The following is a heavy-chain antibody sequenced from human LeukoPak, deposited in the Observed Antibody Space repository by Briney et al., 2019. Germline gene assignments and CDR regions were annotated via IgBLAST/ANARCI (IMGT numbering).Heavy chain of an antibody. CDR3: ARGHYDFWSGYYRPFDY. Sequence: ASVEVSCKASGYTFTSYDINWVRQATGQGLEWMGWMNPNSGNTGYAQKFQGRVTMTRNTSISTAYMELSSLRSEDTAVYYCARGHYDFWSGYYRPFDYWGQGTLVTVSS. CDR1: GYTFTSYD. J-gene: IGHJ4*02. V-gene: IGHV1-8*01. D-gene: IGHD3-3*01. CDR2: MNPNSGNT.